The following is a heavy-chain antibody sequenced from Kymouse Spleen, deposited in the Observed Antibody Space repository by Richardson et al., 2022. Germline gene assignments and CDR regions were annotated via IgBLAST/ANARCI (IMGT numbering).Heavy chain of an antibody. V-gene: IGHV3-33*01. CDR3: ARDKGTMVRGAPYNWFDP. CDR2: IWYDGSNK. J-gene: IGHJ5*02. Sequence: QVQLVESGGGVVQPGRSLRLSCAASGFTFSSYGMHWVRQAPGKGLEWVAVIWYDGSNKYYADSVKGRFTISRDNSKNTLYLQMNSLRAEDTAVYYCARDKGTMVRGAPYNWFDPWGQGTLVTVSS. D-gene: IGHD3-10*01. CDR1: GFTFSSYG.